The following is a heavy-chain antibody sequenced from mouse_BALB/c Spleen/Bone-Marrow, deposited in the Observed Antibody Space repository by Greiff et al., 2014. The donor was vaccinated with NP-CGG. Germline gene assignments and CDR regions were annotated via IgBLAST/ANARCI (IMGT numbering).Heavy chain of an antibody. Sequence: VQLKESGSELVKPGASVKLSCAASGFNIKDTYMHWVKQRPEQGLEWIGRIDPANGDTKYDPKFQGKATITADTSSNRAYLQLSSLTSEDTAVYYCTRPSFYYGSSYWYFDVWGAGTTVTVSS. J-gene: IGHJ1*01. V-gene: IGHV14-3*02. D-gene: IGHD1-1*01. CDR1: GFNIKDTY. CDR3: TRPSFYYGSSYWYFDV. CDR2: IDPANGDT.